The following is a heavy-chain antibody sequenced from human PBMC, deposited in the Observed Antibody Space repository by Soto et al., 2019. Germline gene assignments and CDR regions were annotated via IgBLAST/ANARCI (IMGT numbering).Heavy chain of an antibody. CDR3: ARGGSLWFGELSAYYYGMDV. J-gene: IGHJ6*02. CDR1: GYTFTGYY. Sequence: ASVKVSCXASGYTFTGYYMHWVRQAPGQGLEWMGWINPNSGGTNYAQKFQGWVTMTRDTSISTAYMELSRLRSDDTAVYYCARGGSLWFGELSAYYYGMDVWGQGTTVTVSS. CDR2: INPNSGGT. V-gene: IGHV1-2*04. D-gene: IGHD3-10*01.